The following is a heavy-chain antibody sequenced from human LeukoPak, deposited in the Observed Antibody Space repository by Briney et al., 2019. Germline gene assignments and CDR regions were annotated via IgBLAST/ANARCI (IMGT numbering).Heavy chain of an antibody. CDR1: GFTFSSFW. Sequence: GGSLRLSCAASGFTFSSFWMSWVRQAPGKGLEWVANIKQDGSEKYHVDSVKGRFTISRDNAKNSLYLQMNTLSAEDTAVYYCARDHCHSSDYWGQGTLVTVSS. V-gene: IGHV3-7*01. CDR2: IKQDGSEK. CDR3: ARDHCHSSDY. D-gene: IGHD2/OR15-2a*01. J-gene: IGHJ4*02.